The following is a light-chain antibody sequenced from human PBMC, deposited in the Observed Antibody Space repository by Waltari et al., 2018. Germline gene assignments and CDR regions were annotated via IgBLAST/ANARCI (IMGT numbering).Light chain of an antibody. V-gene: IGKV3-15*01. Sequence: EIVVTQSPATLSVSQGDTATVYCRAIQSVSTNLAWYQHKPGQAPRLLIHAASTRATAIPARFSGSGSGTEFTLTVSSLHSEDSAVYYCQQYNVWPHTFGQGTRLEIK. J-gene: IGKJ2*01. CDR2: AAS. CDR1: QSVSTN. CDR3: QQYNVWPHT.